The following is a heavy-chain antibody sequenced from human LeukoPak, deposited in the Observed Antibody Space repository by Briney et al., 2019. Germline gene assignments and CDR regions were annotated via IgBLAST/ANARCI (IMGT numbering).Heavy chain of an antibody. Sequence: SETLSLTCTVSGGSISSYYWSWIRQPPGKGLEWIGYIYYSGSTSYNPSLKSRVTISVDTSKKQFSLKLSSATAADTAFYYCARYIVSYPHDAFDTWGQGTMVTVSS. CDR2: IYYSGST. V-gene: IGHV4-59*01. CDR1: GGSISSYY. CDR3: ARYIVSYPHDAFDT. D-gene: IGHD1-26*01. J-gene: IGHJ3*02.